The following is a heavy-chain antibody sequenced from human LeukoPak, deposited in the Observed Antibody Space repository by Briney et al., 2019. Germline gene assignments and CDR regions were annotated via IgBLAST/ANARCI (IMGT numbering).Heavy chain of an antibody. V-gene: IGHV4-38-2*01. CDR2: IFRRGDT. Sequence: PSETLSLTCGVSGFSISNGYYWSWIRQPPGKGLEWIGSIFRRGDTSYNPSLKSRVTISVDTSKNQFSLKLSSVTAADTAVYYCARAVTSSSSWYKWVNWFDPWGQGTLVTVSS. CDR1: GFSISNGYY. D-gene: IGHD6-13*01. CDR3: ARAVTSSSSWYKWVNWFDP. J-gene: IGHJ5*02.